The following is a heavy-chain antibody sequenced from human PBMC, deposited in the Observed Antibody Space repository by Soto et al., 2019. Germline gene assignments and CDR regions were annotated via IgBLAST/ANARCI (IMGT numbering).Heavy chain of an antibody. J-gene: IGHJ6*02. CDR2: ISGSGGST. CDR3: YGSGNLGYYYGMDV. CDR1: GFTFSSYA. V-gene: IGHV3-23*01. D-gene: IGHD3-10*01. Sequence: PVGSLRLSGAASGFTFSSYAMSWVRQAPGKGLEWVSAISGSGGSTYYADSVKGRFTISRDNSKNTLYLQMNSLRAEDTAVYYCYGSGNLGYYYGMDVWGQGTTVTVSS.